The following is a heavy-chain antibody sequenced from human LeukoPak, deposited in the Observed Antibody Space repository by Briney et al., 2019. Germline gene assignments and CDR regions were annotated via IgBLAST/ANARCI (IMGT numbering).Heavy chain of an antibody. Sequence: PGGSLRLSCAASGLTFSTYGMSWVHQAPGKGLEWVASIKQDGSEKNYVDSVKGRFTISRDNARNSLSLQMNSLRAEDTAVFYCARDKQGSFIYWGQGTLVTVSS. J-gene: IGHJ4*02. CDR3: ARDKQGSFIY. D-gene: IGHD6-19*01. CDR2: IKQDGSEK. CDR1: GLTFSTYG. V-gene: IGHV3-7*01.